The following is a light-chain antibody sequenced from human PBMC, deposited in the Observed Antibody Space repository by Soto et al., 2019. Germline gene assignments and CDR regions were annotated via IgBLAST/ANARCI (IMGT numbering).Light chain of an antibody. Sequence: EIVMTQSPATLSVSPGERATLSCRASQSVSSNLAWYQQKSGHTPRLLIYGASTRATDIPARISGSGSGTEFTLTFSSLQSEDFAVYYCQQYDNWPLAFGGGTKVEI. CDR2: GAS. CDR3: QQYDNWPLA. CDR1: QSVSSN. V-gene: IGKV3-15*01. J-gene: IGKJ4*01.